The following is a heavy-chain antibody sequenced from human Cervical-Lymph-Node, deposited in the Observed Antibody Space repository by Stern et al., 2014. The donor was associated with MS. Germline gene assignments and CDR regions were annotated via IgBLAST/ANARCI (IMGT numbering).Heavy chain of an antibody. V-gene: IGHV4-30-4*08. CDR2: LHYRGNT. J-gene: IGHJ5*02. CDR1: GASIRSDDYY. D-gene: IGHD3-10*01. CDR3: ARTDILLIDH. Sequence: QLQLQESGPGLVKPSQTLSLSCTVSGASIRSDDYYWTWIRQTPGKGLEWIGNLHYRGNTYYSPSLRSRVTISVDTSKNQFSLKLSSVTAADTAVYYCARTDILLIDHWGQGTLVTVSS.